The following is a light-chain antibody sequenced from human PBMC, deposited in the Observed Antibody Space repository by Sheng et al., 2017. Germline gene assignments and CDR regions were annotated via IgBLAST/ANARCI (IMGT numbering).Light chain of an antibody. V-gene: IGLV1-51*01. J-gene: IGLJ3*02. CDR3: GTWDSTLSAGV. Sequence: QSMLTQPPSASGTPGQRVTISCSGSSSNIGSNYVSWYQQFPGTAPKLLIYDDHQRPSGIPDRFSGSKSGTSVTLDITGLQTGDEADYYCGTWDSTLSAGVFGGGTKLTVL. CDR2: DDH. CDR1: SSNIGSNY.